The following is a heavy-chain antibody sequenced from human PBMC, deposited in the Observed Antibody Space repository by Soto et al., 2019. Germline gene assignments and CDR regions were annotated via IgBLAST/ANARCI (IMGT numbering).Heavy chain of an antibody. CDR2: IGAARDP. J-gene: IGHJ6*02. CDR3: ARAYTGRLPRRADYYYAVDV. V-gene: IGHV3-13*05. CDR1: GFTFSNFD. D-gene: IGHD2-2*02. Sequence: PGGSLRLSCATSGFTFSNFDMHWVRQVPGKGLEWVSAIGAARDPYYLGSVKGRFTISRENAKNSVYLQMNDLRARDSAVYYCARAYTGRLPRRADYYYAVDVWGQGTTVTVSS.